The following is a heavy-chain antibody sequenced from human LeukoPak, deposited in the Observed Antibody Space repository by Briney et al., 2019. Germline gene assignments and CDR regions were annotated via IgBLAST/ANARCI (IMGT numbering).Heavy chain of an antibody. CDR1: GDSISSYY. D-gene: IGHD1-26*01. V-gene: IGHV4-4*07. Sequence: PSETLSLTCAVSGDSISSYYWSWIRQPAGKGLEWIGRVYTSRSTNYNPSLKSRVTMSVDTSKNQFSLKLSSVTAADTAVYYCARGGPYDSGSFYFDYWGQGTLVTVSS. J-gene: IGHJ4*02. CDR2: VYTSRST. CDR3: ARGGPYDSGSFYFDY.